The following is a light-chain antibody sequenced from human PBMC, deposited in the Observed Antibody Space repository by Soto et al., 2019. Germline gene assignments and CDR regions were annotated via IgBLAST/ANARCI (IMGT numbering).Light chain of an antibody. CDR2: LSSDGSH. CDR3: QTWDTGARVV. Sequence: QPVLTQSPSASASLGASVKLTCTLSSGHSCYAIAWHQQQPEKGPRYLMKLSSDGSHSKGDGIPDRFSGSSSGAERYLTISSLQSEDEADYYCQTWDTGARVVFGGGTKVTVL. J-gene: IGLJ2*01. CDR1: SGHSCYA. V-gene: IGLV4-69*01.